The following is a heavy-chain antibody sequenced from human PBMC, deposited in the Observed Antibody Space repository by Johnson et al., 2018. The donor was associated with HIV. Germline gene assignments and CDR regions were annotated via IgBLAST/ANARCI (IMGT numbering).Heavy chain of an antibody. CDR1: GFTFSDYY. CDR3: ASEEYSSSRYYGSGSAPGDGAFDI. D-gene: IGHD3-10*01. J-gene: IGHJ3*02. CDR2: ISSSGSTI. V-gene: IGHV3-11*04. Sequence: VQLVESGGGLVKPGGSLRLSCAASGFTFSDYYMSWIRQAPGKGLEWVSYISSSGSTIYYADSVKGRFTISRDNAKNSLYLQMNSLRAEDTAVYYCASEEYSSSRYYGSGSAPGDGAFDIWGQGTMVTVSS.